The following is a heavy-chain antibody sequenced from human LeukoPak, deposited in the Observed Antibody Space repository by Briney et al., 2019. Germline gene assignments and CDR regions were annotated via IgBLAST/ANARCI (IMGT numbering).Heavy chain of an antibody. CDR1: GYTFTVYF. CDR2: INPNSGGT. J-gene: IGHJ4*02. D-gene: IGHD3-22*01. V-gene: IGHV1-2*02. CDR3: ARELNYDSSGYYFDY. Sequence: ASVKVSCKASGYTFTVYFMHWVRQAPGQGLEWMGWINPNSGGTDYAQKFQGRVTMTRDTSISTAYMELSRLRSDDTAVYYCARELNYDSSGYYFDYWGQGTLVTVSS.